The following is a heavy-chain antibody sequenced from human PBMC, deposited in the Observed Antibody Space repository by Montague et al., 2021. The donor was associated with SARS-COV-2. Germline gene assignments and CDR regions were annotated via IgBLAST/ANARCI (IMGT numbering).Heavy chain of an antibody. CDR1: GGSISSSSCY. CDR3: ARRVTGTTVHYYYYGMDV. J-gene: IGHJ6*02. CDR2: IYYSGST. Sequence: SETLSLTCTVFGGSISSSSCYWGWIRQPPGKGLEWIGSIYYSGSTYYNPSLKSRVTISVDTSKNQFSLKLSSVTAADTAVYYCARRVTGTTVHYYYYGMDVGAQGTRVTVSS. V-gene: IGHV4-39*01. D-gene: IGHD1-20*01.